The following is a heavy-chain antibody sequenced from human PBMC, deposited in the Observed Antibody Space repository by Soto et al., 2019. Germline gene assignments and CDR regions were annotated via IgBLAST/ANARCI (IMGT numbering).Heavy chain of an antibody. CDR1: GYTLSSYY. V-gene: IGHV1-3*01. CDR3: ARFFGTTSYYYGMDV. CDR2: INAGDGNT. J-gene: IGHJ6*02. Sequence: GASVKVSCKASGYTLSSYYMNWVRQAPGQSLEWMGRINAGDGNTKYSQKFQGRVTITRDTSASTAYMELSSLRSEDTAVYYCARFFGTTSYYYGMDVWGQGTTVTVSS. D-gene: IGHD1-1*01.